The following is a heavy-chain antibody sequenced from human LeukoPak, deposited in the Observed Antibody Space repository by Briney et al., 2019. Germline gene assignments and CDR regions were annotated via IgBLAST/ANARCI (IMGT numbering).Heavy chain of an antibody. J-gene: IGHJ4*02. CDR1: GFTFSSCG. Sequence: GGSLRLSCAASGFTFSSCGMHWVRQAPGKGLEWVAVIWHDGRYKYYADSVKGRFTISRDNSKNTLYLQMSSLRAEDTAVYYCARDRGSNDPIDYWGQGTLVTAPS. V-gene: IGHV3-33*01. CDR2: IWHDGRYK. CDR3: ARDRGSNDPIDY. D-gene: IGHD2-15*01.